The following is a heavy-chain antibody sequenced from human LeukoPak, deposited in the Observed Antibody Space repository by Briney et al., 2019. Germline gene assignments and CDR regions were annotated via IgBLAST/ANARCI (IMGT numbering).Heavy chain of an antibody. J-gene: IGHJ5*02. V-gene: IGHV3-74*01. CDR2: INSDGSST. D-gene: IGHD3-10*01. CDR1: GFTFSSYW. CDR3: SREATDGGWFDP. Sequence: QPGGSLRLSCAASGFTFSSYWMHWVRQAPGKGLVWVSRINSDGSSTSYADSVKGRFTISRDNAKNTLYLQMNSLRAEDTAVYYCSREATDGGWFDPSGQGTLVTVSS.